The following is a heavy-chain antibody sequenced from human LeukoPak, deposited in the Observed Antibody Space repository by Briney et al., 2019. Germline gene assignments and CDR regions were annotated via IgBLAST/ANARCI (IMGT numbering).Heavy chain of an antibody. Sequence: GGSLRLSCAASGFTFGSYGMHWVRQAPGKGLEWVTFIRSDGSNKYYADSVKGRFTISRDDSKNTLSLQMNSLRVEDTAVYYCAQDLAWGAFDHWGQGTLVTVSS. D-gene: IGHD7-27*01. CDR1: GFTFGSYG. CDR2: IRSDGSNK. J-gene: IGHJ4*02. CDR3: AQDLAWGAFDH. V-gene: IGHV3-30*02.